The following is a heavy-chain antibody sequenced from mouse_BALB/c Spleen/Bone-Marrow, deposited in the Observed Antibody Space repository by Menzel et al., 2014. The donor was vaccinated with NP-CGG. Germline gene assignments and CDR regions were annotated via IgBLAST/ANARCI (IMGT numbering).Heavy chain of an antibody. V-gene: IGHV5-17*02. J-gene: IGHJ2*01. D-gene: IGHD2-3*01. CDR1: GFTFRSFG. CDR3: VREGYYVPSYFDS. CDR2: ISGGTSTI. Sequence: EVMLVESGGGLVQPGGSRKLSCAASGFTFRSFGMHWARQAPEKGLEWVAYISGGTSTIYYADTVKGRFTISRDNPNNTLFLQMTSLRSEDTAMYYCVREGYYVPSYFDSWGQGTTLTVSS.